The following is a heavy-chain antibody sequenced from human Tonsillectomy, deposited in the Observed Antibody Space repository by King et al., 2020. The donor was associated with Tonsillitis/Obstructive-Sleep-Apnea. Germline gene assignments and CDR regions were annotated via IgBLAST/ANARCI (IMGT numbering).Heavy chain of an antibody. J-gene: IGHJ4*02. D-gene: IGHD2-21*01. Sequence: QLVQSGAEVKTPGASVKVSCKASGYTFTRYYIHWVRQARGQGLEWMRIINPSSGVTTYAQKVQGRVSMTTDTSASTVYLELSSLRSEDTAVYYCARDDTVGRYIDSWGQGTLVTVSS. V-gene: IGHV1-46*01. CDR1: GYTFTRYY. CDR3: ARDDTVGRYIDS. CDR2: INPSSGVT.